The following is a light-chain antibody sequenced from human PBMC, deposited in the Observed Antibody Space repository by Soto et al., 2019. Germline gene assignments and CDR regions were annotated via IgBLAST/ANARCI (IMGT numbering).Light chain of an antibody. Sequence: QSALNQPASVYGSPGQSITISCTGTSNDFGRYNLVSWCQQHPGKAPKLIIYEVTKRPSGFSNRFSASKSGNTASLTISGLQAEDEADYYCCSYAGSGTPYVFGTGTKVTVL. CDR2: EVT. J-gene: IGLJ1*01. V-gene: IGLV2-23*02. CDR1: SNDFGRYNL. CDR3: CSYAGSGTPYV.